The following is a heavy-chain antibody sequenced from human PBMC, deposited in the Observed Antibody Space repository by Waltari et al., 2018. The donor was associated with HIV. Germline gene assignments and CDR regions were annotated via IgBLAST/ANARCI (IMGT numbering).Heavy chain of an antibody. CDR3: ARVAARTSYYFYYMDV. J-gene: IGHJ6*03. V-gene: IGHV4-4*02. CDR2: ISQSGDT. CDR1: GVPISSTNW. D-gene: IGHD6-6*01. Sequence: QVQVQESGPGLVKPSGTLSLTCAVSGVPISSTNWWSWVRQPPGKGLEWLGEISQSGDTNYNPSLKSRVAISVDKAKTQFSLMLSSVTAADTAVYYCARVAARTSYYFYYMDVWGRGTTVTVSS.